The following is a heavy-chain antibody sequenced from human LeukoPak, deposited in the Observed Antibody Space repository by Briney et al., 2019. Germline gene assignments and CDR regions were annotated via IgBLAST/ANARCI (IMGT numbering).Heavy chain of an antibody. D-gene: IGHD6-19*01. V-gene: IGHV5-51*01. CDR1: GYSFSNYW. J-gene: IGHJ4*02. CDR2: IYPGDSDT. CDR3: ARGGSGWFSNS. Sequence: RGEPLKISCKGSGYSFSNYWVGWVRQMSGKGLEWMGVIYPGDSDTTYSPAFRGQVTISVDKSISTAYLQWSSLKASDTAMYYCARGGSGWFSNSWGQGTLVTVSS.